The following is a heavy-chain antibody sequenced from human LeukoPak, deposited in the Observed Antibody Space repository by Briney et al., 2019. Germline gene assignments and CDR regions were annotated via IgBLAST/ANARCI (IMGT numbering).Heavy chain of an antibody. J-gene: IGHJ4*02. CDR1: GGSISSSSYY. V-gene: IGHV4-39*01. Sequence: SETLSLTCTVSGGSISSSSYYWGWICQPPGKGLEWIGSIYYSGSTYYNPSLKSRVTISVDTSKNQFSLKLSSVTAADTAVYYCARQQVGYGGSYYDYWGQGTLVTVSS. CDR3: ARQQVGYGGSYYDY. CDR2: IYYSGST. D-gene: IGHD4-23*01.